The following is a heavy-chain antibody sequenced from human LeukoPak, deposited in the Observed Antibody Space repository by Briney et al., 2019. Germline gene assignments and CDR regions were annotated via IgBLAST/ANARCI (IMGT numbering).Heavy chain of an antibody. J-gene: IGHJ4*02. Sequence: VASVKVSCKASGYILSSYYMHWVRQAPGQGLEWMGIINPSGGSTSYERKFQGRVTMTRDMSTSTVYMELSSLRSEDTAVYYCARGRWSPPFDFWGQGTLVTVSS. CDR3: ARGRWSPPFDF. CDR2: INPSGGST. V-gene: IGHV1-46*01. CDR1: GYILSSYY. D-gene: IGHD4-23*01.